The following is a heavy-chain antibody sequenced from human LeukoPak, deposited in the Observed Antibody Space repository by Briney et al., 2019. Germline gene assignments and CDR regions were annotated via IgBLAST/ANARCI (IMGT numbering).Heavy chain of an antibody. Sequence: SETLSLTCTVSGGSISDYYWSWIRQPAGKGLEWIGRIYTSGSTNYNTSLKSRVTMSVDTSKNQFSLKLSSVTAADTAVYYCARGYGSGSYGSDYWGQGTLVTVSS. CDR3: ARGYGSGSYGSDY. V-gene: IGHV4-4*07. CDR1: GGSISDYY. J-gene: IGHJ4*02. D-gene: IGHD3-10*01. CDR2: IYTSGST.